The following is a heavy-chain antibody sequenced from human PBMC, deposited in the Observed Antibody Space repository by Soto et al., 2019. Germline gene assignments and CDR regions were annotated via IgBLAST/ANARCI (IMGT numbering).Heavy chain of an antibody. D-gene: IGHD2-2*01. J-gene: IGHJ4*02. Sequence: GGSLRLSCAASGFTFSSYSMNWVRQAPGKGLEWVSSISISSSYIYYADSVKGRFTISRDNAKNSLYLQMNSLRAEDTAVYYCASRGPIVVVPAATSSYWGQGTLVTVSS. CDR3: ASRGPIVVVPAATSSY. V-gene: IGHV3-21*01. CDR2: ISISSSYI. CDR1: GFTFSSYS.